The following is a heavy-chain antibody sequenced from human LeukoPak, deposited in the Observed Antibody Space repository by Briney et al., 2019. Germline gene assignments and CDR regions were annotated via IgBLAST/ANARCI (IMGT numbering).Heavy chain of an antibody. CDR2: FDPEDDRG. Sequence: ASVKVSCKVSGYRLTELYIYWVGQAPGEGPEWMGGFDPEDDRGIYAQKFQGRVTMTEDTSTNTAYMELSSLRSEDSAMYYCAAPSARSTVTTWSAFDLWGQGTMVTVSS. CDR1: GYRLTELY. D-gene: IGHD4-17*01. CDR3: AAPSARSTVTTWSAFDL. V-gene: IGHV1-24*01. J-gene: IGHJ3*01.